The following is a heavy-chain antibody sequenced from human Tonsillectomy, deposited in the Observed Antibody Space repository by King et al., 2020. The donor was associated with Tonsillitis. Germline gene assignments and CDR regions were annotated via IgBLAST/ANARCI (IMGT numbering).Heavy chain of an antibody. Sequence: VQLVESGGSLVQPGGSLRLSCAASGFRFSSYWMNWVRQAPGKGLEWGANIKQDGSGKYYVDSVKGRFTISRDNAKNALYLQMNSLRAEDTAVYYCARDRGTAIYYYYGMDVWGQGTTVTVSS. V-gene: IGHV3-7*01. CDR2: IKQDGSGK. CDR3: ARDRGTAIYYYYGMDV. CDR1: GFRFSSYW. D-gene: IGHD2-8*02. J-gene: IGHJ6*02.